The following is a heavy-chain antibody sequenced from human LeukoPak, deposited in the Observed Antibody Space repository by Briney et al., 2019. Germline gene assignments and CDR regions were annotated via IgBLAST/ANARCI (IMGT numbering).Heavy chain of an antibody. Sequence: SETLSLTCTVSGGSISSGSYYWSWIRQPAGKGLEWIGRINTSGSTKYNPSPKSRVTMSVDTSNNQFSLKLSSVTAADTAVYYCARSVLDETYYMDVWGKGTTVTVSS. CDR1: GGSISSGSYY. J-gene: IGHJ6*03. D-gene: IGHD3-16*01. V-gene: IGHV4-61*02. CDR3: ARSVLDETYYMDV. CDR2: INTSGST.